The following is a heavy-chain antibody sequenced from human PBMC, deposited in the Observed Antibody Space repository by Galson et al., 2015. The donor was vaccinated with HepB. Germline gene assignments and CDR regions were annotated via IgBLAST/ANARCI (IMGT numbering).Heavy chain of an antibody. J-gene: IGHJ6*02. CDR2: INPNSGGT. Sequence: SVKVSCKASGYTFTGYYMHWVRQAPGQGLEWMGWINPNSGGTNYAQKFQGWVTMTRDTSISTAYMELSRLRSDDTAVYYCVRALSAAGTWDYYYGMDVWGQGTTVTVSS. CDR1: GYTFTGYY. V-gene: IGHV1-2*04. CDR3: VRALSAAGTWDYYYGMDV. D-gene: IGHD6-13*01.